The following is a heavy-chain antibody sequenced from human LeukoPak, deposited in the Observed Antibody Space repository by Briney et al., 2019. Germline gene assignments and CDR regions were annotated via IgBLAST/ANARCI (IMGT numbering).Heavy chain of an antibody. V-gene: IGHV4-59*08. CDR2: VSSDGTT. D-gene: IGHD2-8*02. CDR1: GDSVTSYY. CDR3: ARLDCTGDGCYNY. Sequence: NASETLSLTCSVSGDSVTSYYWSWIRQPPGKDLQWIGYVSSDGTTNYTPSLRSRVIMSVDTAKNHISLSLTSLTAADTAIYYCARLDCTGDGCYNYWRQATLVTVSS. J-gene: IGHJ4*02.